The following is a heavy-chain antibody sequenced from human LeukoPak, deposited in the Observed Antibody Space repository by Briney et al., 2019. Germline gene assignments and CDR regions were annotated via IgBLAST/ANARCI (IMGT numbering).Heavy chain of an antibody. Sequence: ASVKVSCKASGYTFTSYGISWVRQAPGKGLEWMGGFDPEDGETIYAQKFQGRVTMTEDTSTDTAYMELSSLRSEDTAVYYCATDSGLSSRLDYWGQGTLVTVSS. D-gene: IGHD3-10*01. CDR3: ATDSGLSSRLDY. CDR1: GYTFTSYG. CDR2: FDPEDGET. V-gene: IGHV1-24*01. J-gene: IGHJ4*02.